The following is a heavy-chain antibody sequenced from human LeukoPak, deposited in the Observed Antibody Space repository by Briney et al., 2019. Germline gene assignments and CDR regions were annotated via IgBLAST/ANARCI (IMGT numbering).Heavy chain of an antibody. Sequence: KASETLSLTCAVYGGSFSGNYWSWIRQPPGKGLEWIGEINHSGSTNYNPSLKSRITISVDTSRNQFSLKLSSVTAVDTAVYYCVRDRELNYWGQGTLVTVSS. J-gene: IGHJ4*02. CDR1: GGSFSGNY. CDR3: VRDRELNY. D-gene: IGHD1-7*01. CDR2: INHSGST. V-gene: IGHV4-34*01.